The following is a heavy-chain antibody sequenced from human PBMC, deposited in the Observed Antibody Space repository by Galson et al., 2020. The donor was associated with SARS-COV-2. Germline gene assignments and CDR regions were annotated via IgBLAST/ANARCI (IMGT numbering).Heavy chain of an antibody. Sequence: ASETLSLTCTVSGASIRSGGYYWGWIRQHPGKGLEWIGYMSHSGSTSYNPSLRSRVTISVDTSNNQFSLELTSVTAADTAVYYCASSHSGYDPDAFNIWGQGTMVIVSS. V-gene: IGHV4-31*03. CDR2: MSHSGST. CDR1: GASIRSGGYY. CDR3: ASSHSGYDPDAFNI. D-gene: IGHD5-12*01. J-gene: IGHJ3*02.